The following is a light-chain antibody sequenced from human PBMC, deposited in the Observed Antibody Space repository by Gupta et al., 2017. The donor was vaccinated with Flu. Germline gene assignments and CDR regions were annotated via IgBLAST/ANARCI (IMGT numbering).Light chain of an antibody. Sequence: PSSLSASVGDRVTITCRASQGIINNLAWFQQKPGQAPKSLIHDASSLQSGVPARFSGSGSRTDFTLTISSLQPEDVATYYCQQDNSYPHTFGQGTRMDIK. CDR1: QGIINN. CDR3: QQDNSYPHT. CDR2: DAS. J-gene: IGKJ5*01. V-gene: IGKV1-16*01.